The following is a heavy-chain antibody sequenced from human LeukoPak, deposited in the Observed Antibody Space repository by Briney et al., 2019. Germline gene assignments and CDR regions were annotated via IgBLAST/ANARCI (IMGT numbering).Heavy chain of an antibody. V-gene: IGHV1-69*13. J-gene: IGHJ3*02. Sequence: ASVKVSCKASGGTFSSYAISWVRQAPGQGLEWMGGIIPIFGTANYARKFQGRVTITADESTSTAYMELSSLRSEDTAVYYCARGLKVMGYCSSTSCPDAFDIWGQGTMVTVSS. D-gene: IGHD2-2*01. CDR1: GGTFSSYA. CDR3: ARGLKVMGYCSSTSCPDAFDI. CDR2: IIPIFGTA.